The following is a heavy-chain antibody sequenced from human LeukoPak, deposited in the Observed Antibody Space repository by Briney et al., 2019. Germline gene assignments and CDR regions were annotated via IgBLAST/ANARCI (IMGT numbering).Heavy chain of an antibody. D-gene: IGHD2/OR15-2a*01. CDR2: IQYDGSYK. Sequence: EESLRLSCSTSGFTFSFYGMHWVRQAPGKGLEWVAFIQYDGSYKFYADSVQGRFSISRDNSKNTLFLQMNSLRAEDTAIYYCAKTSDQLLYSKFDFWGQGTLVTVSS. CDR3: AKTSDQLLYSKFDF. V-gene: IGHV3-30*02. J-gene: IGHJ4*02. CDR1: GFTFSFYG.